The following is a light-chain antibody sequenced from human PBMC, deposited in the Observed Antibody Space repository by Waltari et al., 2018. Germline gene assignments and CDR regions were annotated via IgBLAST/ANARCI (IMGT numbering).Light chain of an antibody. CDR2: DAS. J-gene: IGKJ5*01. Sequence: TCQASQHVSKYLNWYQQKPGEAPNLLIYDASNLQRGVPSRFSGSGSGTHFTFTISSLQPEDIATYYCQQYYNVPRTFGQGTRLEIK. V-gene: IGKV1-33*01. CDR1: QHVSKY. CDR3: QQYYNVPRT.